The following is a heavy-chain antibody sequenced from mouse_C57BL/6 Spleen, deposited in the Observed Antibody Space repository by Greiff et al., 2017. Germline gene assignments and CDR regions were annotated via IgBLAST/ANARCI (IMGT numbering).Heavy chain of an antibody. Sequence: VQLQQPGAELVKPGASVKLSCTASGYTFTSYWMQWVKQRPGQGLEWIGEIDPSDSYTNYNQKFKGKATLTVDTSSSTAYMQLSSLTSEDSAVYYCASDYYGSSPGLFAYWGQGTLVTVSA. J-gene: IGHJ3*01. V-gene: IGHV1-50*01. D-gene: IGHD1-1*01. CDR1: GYTFTSYW. CDR3: ASDYYGSSPGLFAY. CDR2: IDPSDSYT.